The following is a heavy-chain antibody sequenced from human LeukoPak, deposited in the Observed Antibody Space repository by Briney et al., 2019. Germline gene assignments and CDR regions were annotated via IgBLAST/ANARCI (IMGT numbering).Heavy chain of an antibody. V-gene: IGHV1-46*01. Sequence: EASVTVSCKASGYTFTSYYMRWVRQAPGQGLEWMGIINPSGGSTSYAQKFQGRVTMTRDTSTSTVYMELSSLRSGDTAVYYCARDHGYSYGDYWGQGTLVTVSS. D-gene: IGHD5-18*01. CDR1: GYTFTSYY. J-gene: IGHJ4*02. CDR3: ARDHGYSYGDY. CDR2: INPSGGST.